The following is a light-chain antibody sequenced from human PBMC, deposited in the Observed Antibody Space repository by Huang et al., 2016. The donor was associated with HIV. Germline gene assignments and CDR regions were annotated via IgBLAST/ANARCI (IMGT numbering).Light chain of an antibody. CDR1: RSVSTN. J-gene: IGKJ4*01. CDR3: HQYNNWLLS. Sequence: EIVMTQSPATLSVSPGQRVTLACRANRSVSTNLALYQQRHGQAPRLLIYGSYTRAPGIPARFSGSGSGTDFSLTISSLQSEDFARYYCHQYNNWLLSFGGGTRV. CDR2: GSY. V-gene: IGKV3-15*01.